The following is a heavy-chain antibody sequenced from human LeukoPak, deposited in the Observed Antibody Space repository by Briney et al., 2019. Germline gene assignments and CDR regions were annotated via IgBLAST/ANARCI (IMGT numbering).Heavy chain of an antibody. CDR1: GFAFGSYA. CDR3: AKPQYSSDYLDAFDI. J-gene: IGHJ3*02. D-gene: IGHD3-22*01. CDR2: VSGSGGTT. Sequence: GGSLRLSCAASGFAFGSYAMSWVRQAPGKGLEWVSSVSGSGGTTKYADSVKGRFTISRDNSKNTLFLQMNSLRAEDTAVYYCAKPQYSSDYLDAFDIWGQGTMVTVSS. V-gene: IGHV3-23*01.